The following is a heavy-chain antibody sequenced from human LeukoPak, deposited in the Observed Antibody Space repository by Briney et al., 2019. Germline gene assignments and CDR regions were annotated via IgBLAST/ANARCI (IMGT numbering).Heavy chain of an antibody. D-gene: IGHD6-13*01. V-gene: IGHV3-48*03. Sequence: PGGSLRLSCAASGFTFSSYEMNWVRQAPGKGLEWVSYISSSGSTIYYADCVKGRFTISRDNAKNSLYLQMNSLRAEDTAVYYCARLSSSWSYYYYGMDVWGQGTTVTVSS. CDR2: ISSSGSTI. CDR3: ARLSSSWSYYYYGMDV. CDR1: GFTFSSYE. J-gene: IGHJ6*02.